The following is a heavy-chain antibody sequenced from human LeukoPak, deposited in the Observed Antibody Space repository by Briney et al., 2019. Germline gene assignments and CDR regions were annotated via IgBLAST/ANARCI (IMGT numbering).Heavy chain of an antibody. D-gene: IGHD6-19*01. V-gene: IGHV3-23*01. CDR2: ISGSGGTT. J-gene: IGHJ5*02. CDR3: AKGQIAVARNWFDP. Sequence: PGGSLRLSCAASGFTFSSYAMNWVRQAPGKGLEWVSVISGSGGTTYYADSVKGRFTISRDNSKNTLYLQMNSLRAEDTAVYYCAKGQIAVARNWFDPWGQGTLVTVSS. CDR1: GFTFSSYA.